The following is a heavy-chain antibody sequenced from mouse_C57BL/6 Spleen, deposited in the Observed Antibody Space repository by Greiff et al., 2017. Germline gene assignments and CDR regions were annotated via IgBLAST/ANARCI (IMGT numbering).Heavy chain of an antibody. CDR3: ARSYYYGSIGD. V-gene: IGHV1-55*01. J-gene: IGHJ2*01. CDR1: GYTFTSYW. CDR2: IYPGSGST. Sequence: QVQLQQSGAELVKPGASVKMSCKASGYTFTSYWITWVKQRPGQGLAWIGDIYPGSGSTNYNEKFKSKATLTVDTSSSTAYMQLSSLTSEDSAVDYCARSYYYGSIGDWGQGTTLTVSS. D-gene: IGHD1-1*01.